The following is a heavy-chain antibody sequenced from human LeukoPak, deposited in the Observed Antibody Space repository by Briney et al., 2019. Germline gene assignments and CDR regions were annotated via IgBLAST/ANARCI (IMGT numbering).Heavy chain of an antibody. J-gene: IGHJ5*02. CDR1: GFTFSSYA. V-gene: IGHV3-23*01. D-gene: IGHD2-2*02. CDR3: AKMGCSSTSCYSWFDP. Sequence: PGGSLRLSCAASGFTFSSYAMSWVRQAPGKGLEWVSAISVSGGSTYYADSVKGRFTISRDNSKNTLYLQMNSLRAEDTAVYYCAKMGCSSTSCYSWFDPWGQGTLVTVSS. CDR2: ISVSGGST.